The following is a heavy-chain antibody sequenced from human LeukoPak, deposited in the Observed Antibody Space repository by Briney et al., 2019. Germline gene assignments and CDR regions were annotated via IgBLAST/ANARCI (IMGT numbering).Heavy chain of an antibody. CDR1: GGSISSGGYS. V-gene: IGHV4-39*01. Sequence: ASETLSLTCTVSGGSISSGGYSWSWIRQHPGKGLEWIGSIYYSGNTYYNPSLRSRVTISVDTSKNQFSLKLSSVTAADTAVYYCARLIADFHMFDPWGQGTLVTVSS. J-gene: IGHJ5*02. CDR2: IYYSGNT. CDR3: ARLIADFHMFDP. D-gene: IGHD6-13*01.